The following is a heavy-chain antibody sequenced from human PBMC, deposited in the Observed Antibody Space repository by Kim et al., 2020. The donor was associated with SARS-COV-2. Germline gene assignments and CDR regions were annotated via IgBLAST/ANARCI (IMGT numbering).Heavy chain of an antibody. CDR3: ARGQYSSSSGFDY. V-gene: IGHV3-33*01. J-gene: IGHJ4*02. Sequence: ADSVKGRFTIPRDNSKTTLYLQMNSLRAEDTAVYYCARGQYSSSSGFDYWGQGTLVTVSS. D-gene: IGHD6-6*01.